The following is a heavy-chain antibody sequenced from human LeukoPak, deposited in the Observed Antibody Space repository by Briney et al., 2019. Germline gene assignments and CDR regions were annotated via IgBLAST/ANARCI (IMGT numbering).Heavy chain of an antibody. CDR1: GYEFTNFW. CDR3: ARRRGEGSSSWYFGWFDP. D-gene: IGHD6-13*01. J-gene: IGHJ5*02. Sequence: GESLKISCKGSGYEFTNFWIGWVRQMPGKGLEWMGIIYPGDSDTTYSPSFQGQVTISVDKSISTAYLQWSSLKASDTAMYYCARRRGEGSSSWYFGWFDPWGQGTLVTVSS. V-gene: IGHV5-51*01. CDR2: IYPGDSDT.